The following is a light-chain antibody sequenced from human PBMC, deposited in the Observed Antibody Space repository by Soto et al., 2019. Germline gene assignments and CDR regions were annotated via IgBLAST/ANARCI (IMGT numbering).Light chain of an antibody. CDR2: VNSDGSH. CDR1: RGYNNYA. CDR3: RSWGTGNRV. J-gene: IGLJ3*02. V-gene: IGLV4-69*02. Sequence: QPVLTQPPSASTSLGAAVNLTCILSRGYNNYAIAWHQQQPGRGPRYLMKVNSDGSHNKGDGIPDRFSGSSSGALRHLTISGLQSEDEDVYFCRSWGTGNRVFGGGTQVHVL.